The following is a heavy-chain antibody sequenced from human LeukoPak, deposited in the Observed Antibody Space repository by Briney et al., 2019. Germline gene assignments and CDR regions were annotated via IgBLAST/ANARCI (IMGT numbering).Heavy chain of an antibody. CDR3: ARDGYYGSGSYGFGY. D-gene: IGHD3-10*01. J-gene: IGHJ4*02. CDR2: IKQDGSEK. V-gene: IGHV3-7*01. Sequence: GGSLRLSCAASGFTFSSYWMSWVRQAPGKGLEWVANIKQDGSEKYYVDSVKGRFTISRDNAKNSLYLQMNSLRAEDTAVYYCARDGYYGSGSYGFGYWGQGTLVTVSS. CDR1: GFTFSSYW.